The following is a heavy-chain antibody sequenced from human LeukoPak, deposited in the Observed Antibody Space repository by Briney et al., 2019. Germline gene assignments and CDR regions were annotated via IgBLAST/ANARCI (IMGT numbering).Heavy chain of an antibody. CDR3: TRGFSGYSYGSEY. Sequence: ASVKVSCKASGYTFTGYYMHWVRQAPGQGLVWMGRINPNSGGTNYAQKFQGRVTMTRDTSISTAYMELSRLRSDDTAVYYCTRGFSGYSYGSEYWGQGTLVTVSS. J-gene: IGHJ4*02. CDR2: INPNSGGT. D-gene: IGHD5-18*01. V-gene: IGHV1-2*06. CDR1: GYTFTGYY.